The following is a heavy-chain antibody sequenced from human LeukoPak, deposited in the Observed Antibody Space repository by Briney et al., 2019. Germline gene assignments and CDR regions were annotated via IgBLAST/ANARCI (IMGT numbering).Heavy chain of an antibody. D-gene: IGHD3-22*01. CDR2: IKQDGSEK. CDR3: ARGDYYDYDY. J-gene: IGHJ4*02. V-gene: IGHV3-7*01. CDR1: GVTFSSYC. Sequence: GGSLRLSCAASGVTFSSYCMSWVRQAPGKGLEWVANIKQDGSEKYYVDSVKGRFTISRDNAKNSLYLQMNSLRAEDTGVYYCARGDYYDYDYWGQGTLVTVYS.